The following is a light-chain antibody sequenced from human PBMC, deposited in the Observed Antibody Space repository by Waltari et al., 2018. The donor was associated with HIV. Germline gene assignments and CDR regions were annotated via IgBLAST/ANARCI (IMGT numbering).Light chain of an antibody. Sequence: EIVLTQSPGTLSLSPGERATLSCRASQSVSSTDLAWYQQKPGQAPRLLFYGASSRATGIPDRFSGRGSGTDFTLTISRLEPEDFAVYYCQQCGSSPPYTFGQGTKLEIK. CDR1: QSVSSTD. CDR3: QQCGSSPPYT. V-gene: IGKV3-20*01. CDR2: GAS. J-gene: IGKJ2*01.